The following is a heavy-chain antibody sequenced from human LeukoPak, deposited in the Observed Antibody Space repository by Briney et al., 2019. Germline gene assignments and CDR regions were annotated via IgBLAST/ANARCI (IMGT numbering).Heavy chain of an antibody. CDR2: IYYSGST. J-gene: IGHJ4*02. D-gene: IGHD5-18*01. CDR3: ARLGDRNSGYSYGYPVGY. V-gene: IGHV4-39*01. CDR1: GGSISSSSYY. Sequence: SETLSLTCTVSGGSISSSSYYWGWIRQPPGKGLEWIGSIYYSGSTYYNPSLKSRVTISVDTSKNQFSLKLSSVTTADTAVYYCARLGDRNSGYSYGYPVGYWGQGTLVTVSS.